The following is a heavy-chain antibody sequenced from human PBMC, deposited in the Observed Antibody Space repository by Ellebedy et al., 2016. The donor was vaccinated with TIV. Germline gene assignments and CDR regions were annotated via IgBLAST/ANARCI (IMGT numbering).Heavy chain of an antibody. V-gene: IGHV3-7*01. CDR1: GLTFSHYW. Sequence: GGSLRLSXAASGLTFSHYWMRWVRQAPGKGLEWVANIKQDGSEIYYVNSVKGRFTISRDNAKNSLYLQMNSLRAEDTAVYYCARRYFDLWGRGTLVTVSS. CDR2: IKQDGSEI. CDR3: ARRYFDL. J-gene: IGHJ2*01.